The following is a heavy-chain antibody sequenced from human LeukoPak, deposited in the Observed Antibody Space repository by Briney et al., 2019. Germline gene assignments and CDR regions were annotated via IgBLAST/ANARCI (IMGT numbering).Heavy chain of an antibody. CDR2: INHSGST. CDR3: ARAHVLRFLEWLRYYYYMDV. Sequence: PGGSLRLSCAASGFTFSSYWMSWIRQPPGKGLEWIGEINHSGSTNYNPSLKSRVTISVDTSKNQFSLKLSSVTAADTAVYYCARAHVLRFLEWLRYYYYMDVWGKGTTVTVSS. V-gene: IGHV4-34*01. CDR1: GFTFSSYW. D-gene: IGHD3-3*01. J-gene: IGHJ6*03.